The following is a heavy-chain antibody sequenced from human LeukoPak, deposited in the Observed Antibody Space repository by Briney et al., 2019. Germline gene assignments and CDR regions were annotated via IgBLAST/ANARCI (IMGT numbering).Heavy chain of an antibody. Sequence: GGSLRLSCAASGFTFNSYGIHWFRQAPGKGLEWVAFIWYDGSNKYYADSVKGRFIISRDNSKNTLYLQMNSLRAEDTAVYYCARARTTRGFDYWGQGTLVTVSS. D-gene: IGHD4-17*01. V-gene: IGHV3-33*01. J-gene: IGHJ4*02. CDR1: GFTFNSYG. CDR3: ARARTTRGFDY. CDR2: IWYDGSNK.